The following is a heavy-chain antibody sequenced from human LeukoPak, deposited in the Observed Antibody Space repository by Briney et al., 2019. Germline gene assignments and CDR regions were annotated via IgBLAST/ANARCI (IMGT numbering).Heavy chain of an antibody. CDR1: GFTFSSYW. CDR3: VRGTNDWVGVDY. CDR2: INPDGRST. J-gene: IGHJ4*02. D-gene: IGHD3-10*01. V-gene: IGHV3-74*01. Sequence: GGSLRLSCAASGFTFSSYWMHWVRQAPGKGLVWVSRINPDGRSTNYADSVKGRFTISRDSAKNTLYLQMNSLSAEDTAMYYCVRGTNDWVGVDYWGQGTLVTVSS.